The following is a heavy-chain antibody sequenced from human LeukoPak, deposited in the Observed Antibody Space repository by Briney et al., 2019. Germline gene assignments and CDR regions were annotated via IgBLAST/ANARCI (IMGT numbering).Heavy chain of an antibody. CDR3: ARDGGLRIQLWAFY. CDR1: GYTFTSYY. CDR2: TNPSGGST. Sequence: ASVKLSCKASGYTFTSYYMHWVRQAPGQGLEWMGITNPSGGSTSYAQKFQGRVTMTRDTSTSTVYMELSSLRSEDTAVYYCARDGGLRIQLWAFYWGQGTLVTVSP. D-gene: IGHD5-18*01. V-gene: IGHV1-46*01. J-gene: IGHJ4*02.